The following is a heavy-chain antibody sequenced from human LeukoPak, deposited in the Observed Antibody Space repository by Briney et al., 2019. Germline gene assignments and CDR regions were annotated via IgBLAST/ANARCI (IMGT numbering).Heavy chain of an antibody. CDR2: IKQDGSEK. D-gene: IGHD2-15*01. CDR3: ARDKYCSGGSCPYYYYYYMDV. Sequence: GGSLRLSCAASGFTFSSYWMSWVRQAPGKGLEWVANIKQDGSEKYYVDSVKGRFTISRDNAKNSLYLQMNSLRAEDTAVYYCARDKYCSGGSCPYYYYYYMDVWGKGTTVTVSS. CDR1: GFTFSSYW. V-gene: IGHV3-7*01. J-gene: IGHJ6*03.